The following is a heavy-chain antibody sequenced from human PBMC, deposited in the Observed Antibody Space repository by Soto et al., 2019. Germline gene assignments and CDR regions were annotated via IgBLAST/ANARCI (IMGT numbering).Heavy chain of an antibody. CDR2: IDGNGGIT. CDR1: GFTFGTTD. J-gene: IGHJ5*02. V-gene: IGHV3-23*01. Sequence: QLLQSGGGLVQPGGSLTLSCAASGFTFGTTDMSWVRQAPGEGLEWVSTIDGNGGITYYADSVKGRFTISRDNSRNTVYLQMNSLRGDDTALYYCVKNSGWFNTWGQGALVTVSS. CDR3: VKNSGWFNT. D-gene: IGHD3-10*01.